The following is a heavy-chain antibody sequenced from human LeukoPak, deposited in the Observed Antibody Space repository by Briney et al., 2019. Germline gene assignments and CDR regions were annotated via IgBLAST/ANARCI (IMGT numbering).Heavy chain of an antibody. V-gene: IGHV1-2*02. D-gene: IGHD5-18*01. CDR1: GYTFIGYY. Sequence: RASVKVSCKVSGYTFIGYYMYWVRRAPGQGLEYMGLIDPNSGGTKSSQKFQGRVTMTRDTSISTAYMELSSLRSDDTAVYYCARAADGLMVTTYWGQGTLVTVSS. CDR2: IDPNSGGT. J-gene: IGHJ4*02. CDR3: ARAADGLMVTTY.